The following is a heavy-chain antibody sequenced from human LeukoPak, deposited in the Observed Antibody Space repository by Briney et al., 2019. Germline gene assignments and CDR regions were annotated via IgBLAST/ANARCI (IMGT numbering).Heavy chain of an antibody. CDR1: GCSISSYY. D-gene: IGHD3-10*01. J-gene: IGHJ4*02. Sequence: SETLSLTCTVSGCSISSYYWSWIRQPPGKGLEWIGYIYYSGSTNYNPSLKSRVTISVDTSKNQFSLKLSSMTAADTAVYYCARGALLWFGDRMEYYFDYWGQGTLLTVSS. CDR2: IYYSGST. V-gene: IGHV4-59*01. CDR3: ARGALLWFGDRMEYYFDY.